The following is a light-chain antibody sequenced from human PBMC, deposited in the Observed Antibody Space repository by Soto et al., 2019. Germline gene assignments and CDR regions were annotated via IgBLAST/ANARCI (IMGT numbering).Light chain of an antibody. V-gene: IGKV1-5*03. CDR3: QEYNSYSYT. J-gene: IGKJ2*01. Sequence: DIQMTQSPSTLTASVGDRVTITCRASQSISSWLAWYQQIPGKAPKLLIYEASTLASGVPSRFSGSGSGTDFTLTITSLQPDDFATYYCQEYNSYSYTFGQGTKLEI. CDR1: QSISSW. CDR2: EAS.